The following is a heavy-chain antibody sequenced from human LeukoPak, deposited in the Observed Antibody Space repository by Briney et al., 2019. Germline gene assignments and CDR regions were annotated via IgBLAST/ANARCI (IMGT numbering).Heavy chain of an antibody. CDR3: ARGSGSYAVRGFDY. CDR2: IYYSGST. J-gene: IGHJ4*02. V-gene: IGHV4-30-4*08. Sequence: PSETLSLTCTVSGGSISSGDYYWSWIRQPPGKGLEWIGYIYYSGSTYYNPSLKSRVTISVDTSKNQFSLKLSSVTAADTAVYYCARGSGSYAVRGFDYWGQGTLVTVSS. CDR1: GGSISSGDYY. D-gene: IGHD1-26*01.